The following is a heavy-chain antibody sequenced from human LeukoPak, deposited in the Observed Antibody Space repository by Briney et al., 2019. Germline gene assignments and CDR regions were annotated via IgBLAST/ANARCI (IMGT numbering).Heavy chain of an antibody. CDR1: GFTFSSYA. CDR3: ARAPTYAGAFDI. J-gene: IGHJ3*02. CDR2: ISYDGSNK. V-gene: IGHV3-30-3*01. Sequence: GGSLRLSRAASGFTFSSYAMHWVRQAPGKGLEWVAVISYDGSNKYYADSVKGRFTISRDNSKNTLYLQMNSLRAEDTAVYYCARAPTYAGAFDIWGQGTMVTVSS.